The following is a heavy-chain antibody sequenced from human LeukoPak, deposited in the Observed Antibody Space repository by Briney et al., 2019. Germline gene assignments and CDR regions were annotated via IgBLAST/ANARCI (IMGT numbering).Heavy chain of an antibody. CDR1: GGSISSSSYY. V-gene: IGHV4-39*01. Sequence: PSETLSLTCTVSGGSISSSSYYWGWIRQPPGKGLEWIGSIYYSGSTYYNPSLKRRVTISVDTSKNQFSLKLSSVTAADTAVYYCARHEHSGSYSAQNFDYWGQGTLVTVSS. CDR3: ARHEHSGSYSAQNFDY. J-gene: IGHJ4*02. D-gene: IGHD1-26*01. CDR2: IYYSGST.